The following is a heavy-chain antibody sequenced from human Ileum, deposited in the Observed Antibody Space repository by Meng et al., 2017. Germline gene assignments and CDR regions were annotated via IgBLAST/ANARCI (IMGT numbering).Heavy chain of an antibody. J-gene: IGHJ1*01. CDR2: INHSGST. CDR1: GGSFSGYY. D-gene: IGHD4-17*01. CDR3: ARGRYGDSRRGGYFQH. Sequence: QVQLKQWGAGLLKPSETLSLTCAVYGGSFSGYYWSWIRQPPGKGLEWIGEINHSGSTNYNPSLKSRVTISVDTSKNQFSLKLSSVTAADTAVYYCARGRYGDSRRGGYFQHWGQGTLVTVSS. V-gene: IGHV4-34*01.